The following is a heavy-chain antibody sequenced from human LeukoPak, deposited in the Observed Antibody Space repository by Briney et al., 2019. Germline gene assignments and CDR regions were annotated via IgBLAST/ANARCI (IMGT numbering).Heavy chain of an antibody. V-gene: IGHV4-4*07. CDR1: GGSISGYY. J-gene: IGHJ4*02. D-gene: IGHD6-13*01. CDR2: IYSNGDT. CDR3: ARAAGAAGGQYFDY. Sequence: SETLSLTCTVSGGSISGYYWSWIRQPAGQGLEWIGRIYSNGDTRYNPSLKSRVTMSVDTSKNQLSLKLGPVTAADTAVYYCARAAGAAGGQYFDYWGQGTLVTVS.